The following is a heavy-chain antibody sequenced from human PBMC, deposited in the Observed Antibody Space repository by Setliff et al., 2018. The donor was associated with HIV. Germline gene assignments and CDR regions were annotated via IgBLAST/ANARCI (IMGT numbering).Heavy chain of an antibody. CDR3: ARQAGHVGDHFDS. CDR1: GDIFTYYT. J-gene: IGHJ5*01. D-gene: IGHD2-21*01. CDR2: FSPILGFA. V-gene: IGHV1-69*02. Sequence: RASVKVSCKTSGDIFTYYTYTWVRQAPGQGLDWMGSFSPILGFANYAGKFQGRVTLTADASTNTSYMDLTGLTSDDTAVYYCARQAGHVGDHFDSWGQGTLVTVSS.